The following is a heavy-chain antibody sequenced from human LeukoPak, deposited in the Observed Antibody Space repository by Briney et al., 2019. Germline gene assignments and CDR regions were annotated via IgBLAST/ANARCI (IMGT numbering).Heavy chain of an antibody. CDR1: GFTFDDYA. CDR3: AKFEFGF. D-gene: IGHD3-16*01. J-gene: IGHJ4*02. V-gene: IGHV3-23*01. CDR2: ISGSGGST. Sequence: PGGSLRLSCAASGFTFDDYAMHWVRQAPGKGLEWVSAISGSGGSTYYADSVKGRFTISRDNSKNTLCLQMNSLRDEDTAVYYCAKFEFGFWGQGTLVTVSS.